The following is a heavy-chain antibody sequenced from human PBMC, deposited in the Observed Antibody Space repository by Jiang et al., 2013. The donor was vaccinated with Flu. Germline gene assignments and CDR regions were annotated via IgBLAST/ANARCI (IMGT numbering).Heavy chain of an antibody. CDR3: ARPDYYDSSGFDP. CDR2: IYYSGST. V-gene: IGHV4-39*07. J-gene: IGHJ5*02. D-gene: IGHD3-22*01. Sequence: GLVKPSETLSLTCTVSGGSISSSSYYWGWIRQPPGKGLEWIGSIYYSGSTYYNPSLKSRVTISVDTSKNQFSLKLSSVTAADTAVYYCARPDYYDSSGFDPWGQGTLVTASS. CDR1: GGSISSSSYY.